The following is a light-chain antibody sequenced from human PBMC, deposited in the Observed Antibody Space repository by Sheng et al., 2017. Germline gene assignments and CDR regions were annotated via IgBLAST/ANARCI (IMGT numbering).Light chain of an antibody. CDR2: GAS. CDR1: QSVSSSV. V-gene: IGKV3-20*01. J-gene: IGKJ5*01. CDR3: QQYGTS. Sequence: EIVLTQSPGTLSLSPGERATLSCRASQSVSSSVLAWYQQKPGQAPRLLIYGASSRATDIPDRFSGSGSGTDFTLTITRLEPEDFAVYYCQQYGTSFGPGTRLEI.